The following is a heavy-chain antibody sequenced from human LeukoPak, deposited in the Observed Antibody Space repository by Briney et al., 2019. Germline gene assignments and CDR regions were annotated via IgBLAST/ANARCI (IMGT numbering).Heavy chain of an antibody. V-gene: IGHV1-18*01. J-gene: IGHJ5*02. CDR2: ISAYNGIT. Sequence: ASVKVSCKASGYTFTSYGISWVRQAPGQGLEWMGWISAYNGITNYAQKLQGRVTMTTDTSTSTAYMELRSLRSDDTAVYYCARDGQDIVVVVAAPRRFDPWGQGTLVTVSS. CDR3: ARDGQDIVVVVAAPRRFDP. CDR1: GYTFTSYG. D-gene: IGHD2-15*01.